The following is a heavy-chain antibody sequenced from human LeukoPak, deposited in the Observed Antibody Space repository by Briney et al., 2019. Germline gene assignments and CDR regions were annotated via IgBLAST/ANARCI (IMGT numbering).Heavy chain of an antibody. CDR2: IYYSGST. CDR3: ARARGGEVKDY. Sequence: SETLSLTCTVSGGSISSYYWSWIRQPPGKGLEWIGYIYYSGSTNYNPSLKSRVTISVDTSKNQFSLKLSSVTAADTAVYYCARARGGEVKDYWGQGTLVTVSS. V-gene: IGHV4-59*01. D-gene: IGHD3-10*01. CDR1: GGSISSYY. J-gene: IGHJ4*02.